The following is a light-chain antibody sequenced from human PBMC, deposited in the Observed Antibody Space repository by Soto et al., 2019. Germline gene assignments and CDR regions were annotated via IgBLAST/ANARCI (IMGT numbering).Light chain of an antibody. Sequence: ENVLTQSPGTLSLSPGERATLSCRASESVSSIYVAWYQQKPGQAPTLLIYGASTRATGIPDRFSGSGSGTDFTLTIDRLEPEDFAVYYCQQSLNPKTFGQGIKVDIK. J-gene: IGKJ1*01. CDR1: ESVSSIY. CDR2: GAS. V-gene: IGKV3-20*01. CDR3: QQSLNPKT.